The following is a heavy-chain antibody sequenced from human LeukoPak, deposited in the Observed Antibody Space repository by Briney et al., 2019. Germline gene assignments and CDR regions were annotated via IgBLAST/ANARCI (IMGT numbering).Heavy chain of an antibody. CDR2: ISSSSSYI. CDR1: GFTFSSYS. D-gene: IGHD6-13*01. V-gene: IGHV3-21*01. Sequence: GGSLRLSCAASGFTFSSYSMNWVRQAPGKGLEWVSSISSSSSYIYYADSVKGRFTISRDNAKNSLYLQMNSLRAEDTAVYYCARDALGTRGSSSWYPYWGQGTLVTVSS. J-gene: IGHJ4*02. CDR3: ARDALGTRGSSSWYPY.